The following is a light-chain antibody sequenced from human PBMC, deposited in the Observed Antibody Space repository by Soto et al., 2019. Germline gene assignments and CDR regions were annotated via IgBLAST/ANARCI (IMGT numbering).Light chain of an antibody. CDR2: EVS. V-gene: IGLV2-14*01. Sequence: QSALTQPASVSGSPGQSITISCTGTSSDVGGYNYVSWYQQHPGKAPKLMIYEVSNRPSGVSNRFSGSKSGNTASLTISGLQAEDGADYYCSSYTSSSTSFYVFGTGTKVTVL. CDR1: SSDVGGYNY. CDR3: SSYTSSSTSFYV. J-gene: IGLJ1*01.